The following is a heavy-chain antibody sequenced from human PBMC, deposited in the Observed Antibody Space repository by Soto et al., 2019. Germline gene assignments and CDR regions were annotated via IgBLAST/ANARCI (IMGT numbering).Heavy chain of an antibody. CDR2: INPSGGST. D-gene: IGHD3-22*01. CDR1: GYTFTSYY. Sequence: AASVKVSCKASGYTFTSYYMHWVRQAPGQGLEWMGIINPSGGSTSCAQKFQGRVTMTRDTSTSTVYMELSSLRSEDTAVYYCARDSGITMIVVVILYGMDVWGQGTTVTVS. J-gene: IGHJ6*02. CDR3: ARDSGITMIVVVILYGMDV. V-gene: IGHV1-46*01.